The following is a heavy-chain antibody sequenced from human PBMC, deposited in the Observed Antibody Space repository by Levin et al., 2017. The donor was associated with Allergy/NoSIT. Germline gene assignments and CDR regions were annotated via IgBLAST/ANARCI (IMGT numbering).Heavy chain of an antibody. V-gene: IGHV1-18*01. CDR3: ARDEVLMVYATFDY. Sequence: GESLKISCKASGYTFSSYGISWLRQAPGQGLEWMGWISVYNGDTDYAQKFQGRVTMTTDTSTSTAYMELRSLRSDDTAVYYCARDEVLMVYATFDYWGQGTLVTVSS. D-gene: IGHD2-8*01. J-gene: IGHJ4*02. CDR2: ISVYNGDT. CDR1: GYTFSSYG.